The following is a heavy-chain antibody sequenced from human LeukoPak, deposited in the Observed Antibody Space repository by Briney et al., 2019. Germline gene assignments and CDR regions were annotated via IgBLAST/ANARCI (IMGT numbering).Heavy chain of an antibody. V-gene: IGHV1-69*10. J-gene: IGHJ4*02. CDR2: IIPILGIA. D-gene: IGHD5-24*01. CDR3: ARDGWGLSDGYNSDY. CDR1: GGTYISYT. Sequence: SVKVSFKGCGGTYISYTISGVRQARGQGGEGMGGIIPILGIANYAQKFQGRVTITADKPTSTAYMELSSLRSEDTAVYYCARDGWGLSDGYNSDYWGQGTLVTVSS.